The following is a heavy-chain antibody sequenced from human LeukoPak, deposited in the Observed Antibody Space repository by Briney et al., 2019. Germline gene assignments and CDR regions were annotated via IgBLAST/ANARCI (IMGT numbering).Heavy chain of an antibody. CDR2: INPSADST. Sequence: ASVKVSCKASGYTFTSYYIHWVRQAPGQGLEWMGIINPSADSTNYAQKFQGRVTMTRDMSTSTAYMELRSLRSDDTAVYYCAREHYDSSGYYYFDYWGQGTLVTVSS. CDR3: AREHYDSSGYYYFDY. J-gene: IGHJ4*02. V-gene: IGHV1-46*01. CDR1: GYTFTSYY. D-gene: IGHD3-22*01.